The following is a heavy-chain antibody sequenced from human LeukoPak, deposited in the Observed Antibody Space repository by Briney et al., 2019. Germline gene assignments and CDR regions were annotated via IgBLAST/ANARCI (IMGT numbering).Heavy chain of an antibody. CDR2: INSDGSST. CDR3: ARGGSYSLDAFDT. Sequence: GGSLRLSCAASGFTFSSYWMHWVRQAPGKGLVWVSRINSDGSSTSYVDSVKGRFTISRDNAKNTLYLQMNSLRAEDTAVYYCARGGSYSLDAFDTWGQGTMVTVSS. D-gene: IGHD1-26*01. J-gene: IGHJ3*02. CDR1: GFTFSSYW. V-gene: IGHV3-74*01.